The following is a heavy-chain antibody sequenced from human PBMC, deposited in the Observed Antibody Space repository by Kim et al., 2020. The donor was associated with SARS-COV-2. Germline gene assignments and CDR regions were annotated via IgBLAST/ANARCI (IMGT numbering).Heavy chain of an antibody. Sequence: KGRFTISRDNAKNSLYLQMNSLRAEDTALYYCARGRKQWLTYYYYYGMYVWGQGTTVTVSS. CDR3: ARGRKQWLTYYYYYGMYV. V-gene: IGHV3-20*03. J-gene: IGHJ6*02. D-gene: IGHD6-19*01.